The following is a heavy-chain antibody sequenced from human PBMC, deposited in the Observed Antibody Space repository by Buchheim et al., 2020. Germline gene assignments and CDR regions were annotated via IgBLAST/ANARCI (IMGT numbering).Heavy chain of an antibody. J-gene: IGHJ4*02. Sequence: QVQLVESGGGVVQPGRSLRLSCAASGFTFSSYAMHWVRQAPGKGLEWVAVISYDGSNKYYADSVKGRFTISRDNSKNTLYLQMNSLRAEDTAVYYCARDRAVLELWSGPFDYWGQGTL. CDR2: ISYDGSNK. CDR3: ARDRAVLELWSGPFDY. D-gene: IGHD1-26*01. CDR1: GFTFSSYA. V-gene: IGHV3-30-3*01.